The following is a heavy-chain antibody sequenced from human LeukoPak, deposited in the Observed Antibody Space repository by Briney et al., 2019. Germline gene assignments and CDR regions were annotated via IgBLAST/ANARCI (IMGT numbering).Heavy chain of an antibody. CDR2: ISGSGDTT. V-gene: IGHV3-23*01. CDR1: GFTFSTYA. CDR3: ARTGPLYYDILTGYQVFDY. J-gene: IGHJ4*02. D-gene: IGHD3-9*01. Sequence: GGSLRLSCAASGFTFSTYAMSWVRQAPGKGLEWVSVISGSGDTTYYADSVKGRFTISRDNSKNTLYLQMNSLRAEDTAVYYCARTGPLYYDILTGYQVFDYWGQGTLVTVSS.